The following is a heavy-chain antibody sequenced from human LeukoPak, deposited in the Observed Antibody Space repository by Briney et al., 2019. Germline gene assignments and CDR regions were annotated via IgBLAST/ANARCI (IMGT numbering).Heavy chain of an antibody. CDR3: AKRGVVIRVILVGFHKEAYYFDS. CDR1: GITLSNCS. V-gene: IGHV3-23*01. CDR2: NSCSGGST. Sequence: PGGSLRLLRRVSGITLSNCSMSWGSQVPGEGTEWVAGNSCSGGSTNYEDSLKGRFTLSRAHPKNTLYLQMPSLRAEDTAVYFCAKRGVVIRVILVGFHKEAYYFDSWGQGALVTVSS. J-gene: IGHJ4*02. D-gene: IGHD3-22*01.